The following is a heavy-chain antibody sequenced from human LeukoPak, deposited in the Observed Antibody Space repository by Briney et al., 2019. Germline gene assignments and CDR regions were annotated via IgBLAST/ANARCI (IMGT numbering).Heavy chain of an antibody. D-gene: IGHD6-13*01. CDR1: GGTFSSYA. CDR3: ARDGGIAAARRWFDP. CDR2: VIPIFGTA. V-gene: IGHV1-69*13. Sequence: SVKVPCKASGGTFSSYAISWVRQAPGQGLEWMGGVIPIFGTANYAQKFQGRVTITADESTSTAYMELSSLRSEDTAVYYCARDGGIAAARRWFDPWGQGTLVTVSS. J-gene: IGHJ5*02.